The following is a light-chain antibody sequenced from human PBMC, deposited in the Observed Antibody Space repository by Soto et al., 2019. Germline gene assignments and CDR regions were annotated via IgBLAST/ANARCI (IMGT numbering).Light chain of an antibody. CDR1: SSDVGSYNL. J-gene: IGLJ2*01. Sequence: QSALTQPASVSGSPGQSIIISCTGTSSDVGSYNLVSWYQQHPGKAPKLMIYEGSKRPSGVSNRFSGSKSGNTASLTISGLQAEDDADYYCCSYAGSSTPVVFGGGTKLTVL. CDR2: EGS. V-gene: IGLV2-23*01. CDR3: CSYAGSSTPVV.